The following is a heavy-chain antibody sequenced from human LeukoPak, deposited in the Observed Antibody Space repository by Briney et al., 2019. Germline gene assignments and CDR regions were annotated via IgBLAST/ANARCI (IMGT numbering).Heavy chain of an antibody. CDR2: IYYSGGT. V-gene: IGHV4-39*01. D-gene: IGHD2-15*01. J-gene: IGHJ5*02. CDR3: AGHVVVVAATPNWFDP. CDR1: GGSISSSSFY. Sequence: ASESLSLTCTVSGGSISSSSFYWGWIRQPPGKGLEWIGNIYYSGGTYYNPSLKSRVTISVDTSKNQFSLKLSSVTAADTAVYYCAGHVVVVAATPNWFDPWGQGTLVTVSS.